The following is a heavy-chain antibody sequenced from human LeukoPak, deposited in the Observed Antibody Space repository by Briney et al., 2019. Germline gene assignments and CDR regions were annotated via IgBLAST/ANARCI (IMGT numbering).Heavy chain of an antibody. V-gene: IGHV4-34*01. CDR1: GGSFSGYY. CDR3: VRGPVGATHFDY. Sequence: SETLSLTCAVYGGSFSGYYWSWIRQPPGKGLEWIGEINHSGSTNYNPSLKSRVPISVDTSKNQFSLKLSSVTAADTAVYYCVRGPVGATHFDYWGQGTLVTVSS. CDR2: INHSGST. J-gene: IGHJ4*02. D-gene: IGHD1-26*01.